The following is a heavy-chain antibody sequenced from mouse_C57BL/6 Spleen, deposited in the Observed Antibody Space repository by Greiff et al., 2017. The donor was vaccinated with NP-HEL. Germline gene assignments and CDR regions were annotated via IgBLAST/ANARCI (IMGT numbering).Heavy chain of an antibody. CDR1: GFTFSDYG. J-gene: IGHJ2*01. CDR2: ISSGSSTI. Sequence: EVKLVESGGGLVKPGGSLKLSCAASGFTFSDYGMHWVRQAPEKGLEWVAYISSGSSTIYYADTVKGRFTISRDNAKNTLFLQMTSLRSEDTAMYYCARGYYGNPYYFDYWGQGTTLTVSS. V-gene: IGHV5-17*01. D-gene: IGHD2-1*01. CDR3: ARGYYGNPYYFDY.